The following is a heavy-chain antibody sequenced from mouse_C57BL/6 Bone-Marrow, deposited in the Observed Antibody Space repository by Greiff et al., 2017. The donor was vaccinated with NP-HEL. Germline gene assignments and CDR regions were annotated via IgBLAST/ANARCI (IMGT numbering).Heavy chain of an antibody. Sequence: QVQLKQPGAELVKPGASVKLSCKASGYTFTSYWMHWVKQRPGRGLEWIGRIDPTSGGTKYNEKVKSKATLTVDKPSSTAYMPLSSLTSEDSAVDYCARLYYLWYFDVWGTGTTVTVSS. V-gene: IGHV1-72*01. CDR2: IDPTSGGT. D-gene: IGHD2-1*01. CDR1: GYTFTSYW. J-gene: IGHJ1*03. CDR3: ARLYYLWYFDV.